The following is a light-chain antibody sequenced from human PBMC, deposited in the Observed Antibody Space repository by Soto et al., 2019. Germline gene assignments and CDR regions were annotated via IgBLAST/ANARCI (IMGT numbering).Light chain of an antibody. V-gene: IGKV3-20*01. CDR2: EAS. CDR1: QSVSSTY. J-gene: IGKJ1*01. CDR3: QQYGNSPQT. Sequence: EIVLTQSPGTLSLSPGERATLSCRASQSVSSTYVAWYQQKPGQTPNPLIYEASPRATGIPDRFRGSGSGTDYTLTIARLEPEDFAVYYCQQYGNSPQTFGQGTKV.